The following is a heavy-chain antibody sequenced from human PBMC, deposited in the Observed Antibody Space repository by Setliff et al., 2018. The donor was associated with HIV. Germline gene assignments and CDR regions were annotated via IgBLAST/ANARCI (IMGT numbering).Heavy chain of an antibody. CDR2: IHYGGFF. D-gene: IGHD3-10*01. CDR1: GGSFRSSRYY. Sequence: PSETLSLTCTVSGGSFRSSRYYWGWIRQPPGKGLEWIGNIHYGGFFWYSPSLKSRVTISVDTSKNQFSLKLSPVTAADTAVYYCARPALGIGGGSRFDNWGQGTRVTVSS. CDR3: ARPALGIGGGSRFDN. J-gene: IGHJ4*02. V-gene: IGHV4-39*01.